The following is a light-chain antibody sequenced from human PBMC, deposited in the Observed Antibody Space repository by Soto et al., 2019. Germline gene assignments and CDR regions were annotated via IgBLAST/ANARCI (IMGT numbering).Light chain of an antibody. CDR2: LNSDGSH. J-gene: IGLJ2*01. CDR3: QTWGNGTLV. CDR1: SGHSSYA. V-gene: IGLV4-69*01. Sequence: QSVLTQSPSASASLGASVKLTCTLSSGHSSYAIAWHQQQPEKGPRYLMKLNSDGSHSKGDGIPDRFSGSSSGAERYLTISSLQSEDEADYYCQTWGNGTLVFGGGTKLTVL.